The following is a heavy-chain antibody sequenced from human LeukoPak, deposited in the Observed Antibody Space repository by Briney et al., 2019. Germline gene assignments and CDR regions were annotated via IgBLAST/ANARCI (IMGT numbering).Heavy chain of an antibody. CDR1: GGSISSYY. V-gene: IGHV4-4*07. CDR3: ARAVPGRGRYNPFDY. J-gene: IGHJ4*02. D-gene: IGHD1-26*01. CDR2: NYTSGST. Sequence: SETLSLTCTVSGGSISSYYWSWIRQPAGKGLEWIGRNYTSGSTNYNPSLKSRVTMSVDTSKNQLSLKLSSVTAADTAVYYCARAVPGRGRYNPFDYWGQGTLVTVSS.